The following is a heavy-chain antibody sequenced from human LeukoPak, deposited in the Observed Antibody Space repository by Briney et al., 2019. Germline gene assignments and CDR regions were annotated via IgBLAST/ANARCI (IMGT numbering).Heavy chain of an antibody. J-gene: IGHJ3*02. CDR3: ARGKDGVWAFDI. D-gene: IGHD3-16*01. V-gene: IGHV3-74*01. CDR1: GFTFSRYW. Sequence: GGSLRLSCGASGFTFSRYWMHGVRQAPGMGRVWVLRINSDGSGTTYADSVKGRVTISRDNAKNTLYLQMNSLRAEDAAVYYCARGKDGVWAFDIWGQGTMVTVSS. CDR2: INSDGSGT.